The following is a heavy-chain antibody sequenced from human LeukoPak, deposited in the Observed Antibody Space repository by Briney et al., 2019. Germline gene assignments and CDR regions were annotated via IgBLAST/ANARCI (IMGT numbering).Heavy chain of an antibody. D-gene: IGHD1-1*01. CDR2: TNGNGDST. CDR3: VKAQLGGTLDY. J-gene: IGHJ4*02. CDR1: GFTFSNYA. Sequence: GGSLRLSCSASGFTFSNYAMHWVRQAPGKGPEYASATNGNGDSTYYADSVKGRFTISRDNSKNTLYLQMSSLRAEDTAVYYCVKAQLGGTLDYWGQGTLVTVSS. V-gene: IGHV3-64D*09.